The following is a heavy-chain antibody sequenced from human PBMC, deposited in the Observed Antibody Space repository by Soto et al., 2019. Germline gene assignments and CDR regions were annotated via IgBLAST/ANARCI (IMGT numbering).Heavy chain of an antibody. CDR1: GFTFSSYG. CDR3: AKDIAFGSSWDDYYYYGMGV. Sequence: QVQLVESGGGVVQPGRSLRLSCAASGFTFSSYGMHWVRQAPGKGLEWVAVISYDGSNKYYADSVKSRFTISRDNSKNTLYLQMNSLSAEDTAVYYCAKDIAFGSSWDDYYYYGMGVWGQGTTVTVSS. D-gene: IGHD6-13*01. CDR2: ISYDGSNK. V-gene: IGHV3-30*18. J-gene: IGHJ6*02.